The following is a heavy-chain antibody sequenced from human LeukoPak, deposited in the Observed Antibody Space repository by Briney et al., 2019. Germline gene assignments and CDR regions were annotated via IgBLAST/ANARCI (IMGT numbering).Heavy chain of an antibody. Sequence: GGSLRLSCAASGFTFSSYSMNWVRQAPGKGLEWVSYISSSSTIYYADSVKGRFTISRDNAKNSLYLQMNSLRAEDTAVYYCARAYYDSSGYYRLHFDYWGQGTLVTVSS. D-gene: IGHD3-22*01. J-gene: IGHJ4*02. CDR1: GFTFSSYS. V-gene: IGHV3-48*01. CDR3: ARAYYDSSGYYRLHFDY. CDR2: ISSSSTI.